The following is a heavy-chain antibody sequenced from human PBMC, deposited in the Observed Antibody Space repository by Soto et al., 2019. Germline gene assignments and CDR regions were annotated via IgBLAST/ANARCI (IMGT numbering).Heavy chain of an antibody. CDR3: AKDRLWFGRATEDY. CDR1: GFLFRSFA. CDR2: ISDTGHT. D-gene: IGHD3-10*01. J-gene: IGHJ4*02. V-gene: IGHV3-23*01. Sequence: GGFLRLSCAASGFLFRSFAMSWVRQAPGKGLEWVSGISDTGHTYYADSVMGRFTISRDNSENTLYLQMTTLRAGDTAIYYCAKDRLWFGRATEDYWGQGILVTVSS.